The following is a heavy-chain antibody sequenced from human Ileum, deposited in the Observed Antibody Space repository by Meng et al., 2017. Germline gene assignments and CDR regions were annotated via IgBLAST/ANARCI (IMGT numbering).Heavy chain of an antibody. CDR1: GGSISSGDYY. D-gene: IGHD1-26*01. V-gene: IGHV4-30-4*01. Sequence: VQLQESGPGLVKASQKLSLTCTVSGGSISSGDYYWSWIRQPPGKGLEWIGYIFDTGPPSYSPPLRSRLSISMDTSKNQFSLRLTSVSAADTAVYYCAASLDGNRFDPWGQGTLVTVSS. CDR2: IFDTGPP. CDR3: AASLDGNRFDP. J-gene: IGHJ5*02.